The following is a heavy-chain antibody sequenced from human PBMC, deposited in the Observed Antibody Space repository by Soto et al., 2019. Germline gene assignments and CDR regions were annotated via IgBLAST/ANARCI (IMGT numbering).Heavy chain of an antibody. V-gene: IGHV1-69*01. D-gene: IGHD2-21*02. CDR2: IIPIFGTA. J-gene: IGHJ4*02. Sequence: QVQLVQSGAEVKKPGSSVKVSCKASGGTFSSYAISWVRQAPGQGLEWMGGIIPIFGTANYAQKLQGRVTITADESTSTAYMELSSVRSEDTAVYYCASGGAYCGGDCYHYWGQGTLVTVSS. CDR1: GGTFSSYA. CDR3: ASGGAYCGGDCYHY.